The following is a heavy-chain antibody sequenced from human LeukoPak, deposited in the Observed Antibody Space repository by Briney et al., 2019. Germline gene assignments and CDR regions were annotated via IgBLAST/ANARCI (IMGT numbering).Heavy chain of an antibody. CDR1: GFTFSSYA. Sequence: GGSLRLSCAASGFTFSSYAMSWVRQAPGKGLEWVSAISGSGGSTYYADSVKGRFTVSRDNSKNTLYLQMNSLRAEDTAVYYCAFSTYYYGSGSYYRGDYFDYWGQGTLVTVSS. J-gene: IGHJ4*02. CDR2: ISGSGGST. D-gene: IGHD3-10*01. CDR3: AFSTYYYGSGSYYRGDYFDY. V-gene: IGHV3-23*01.